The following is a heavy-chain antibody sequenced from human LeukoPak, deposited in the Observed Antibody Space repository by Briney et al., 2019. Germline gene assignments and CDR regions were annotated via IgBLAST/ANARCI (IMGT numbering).Heavy chain of an antibody. Sequence: GGSLRLSCAASGFTFSSYEMNWVRQAPGKGLEWVSYISSSGSTIYYADSVKGRFTISRDNAKNSLYLQMNSLRAEDTAVYYCAKGRAGNYYYDGSDYWGQGTLVTVSS. V-gene: IGHV3-48*03. D-gene: IGHD3-22*01. J-gene: IGHJ4*02. CDR3: AKGRAGNYYYDGSDY. CDR1: GFTFSSYE. CDR2: ISSSGSTI.